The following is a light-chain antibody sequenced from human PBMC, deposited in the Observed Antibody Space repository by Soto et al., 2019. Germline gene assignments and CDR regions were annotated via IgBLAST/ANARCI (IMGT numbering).Light chain of an antibody. V-gene: IGKV3-20*01. Sequence: DIVLTQSPGTLSLSPGDTATLSCRASQSVRNNYLAWYQHRPGQAPRLLLFGASRRATGIPDRFSGSGSGTDFTLSISRLEPEDFALYHCQQYGSPPPTFGGGTKVEIK. CDR3: QQYGSPPPT. J-gene: IGKJ4*01. CDR2: GAS. CDR1: QSVRNNY.